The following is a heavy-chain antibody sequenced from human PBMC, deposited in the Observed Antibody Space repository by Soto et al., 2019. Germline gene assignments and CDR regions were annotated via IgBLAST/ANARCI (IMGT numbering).Heavy chain of an antibody. CDR3: ARGDVGAFDL. CDR2: IHSDGSST. CDR1: DFTFSYYW. D-gene: IGHD1-26*01. J-gene: IGHJ3*01. V-gene: IGHV3-74*03. Sequence: GGSLRLSCVASDFTFSYYWMHWVRQVSGKGLVWVSRIHSDGSSTTYADSVKGRFTISRDNAKNTLYLQMASLRVEDTAVYYCARGDVGAFDLWGQGTMVTVSS.